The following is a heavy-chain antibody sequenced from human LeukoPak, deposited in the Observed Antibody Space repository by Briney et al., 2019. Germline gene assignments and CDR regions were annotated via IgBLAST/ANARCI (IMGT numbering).Heavy chain of an antibody. CDR1: GYTFTSYG. Sequence: ASVKVSCKASGYTFTSYGISWVRQAPGQGLEWMGWISAYNGNTNYAQKLQGRVTMTTDTSTNTAYMEQRSLRSDDTAVYYCAGDKKQAYYMDVWGKGTTVTVSS. D-gene: IGHD6-13*01. V-gene: IGHV1-18*01. J-gene: IGHJ6*03. CDR3: AGDKKQAYYMDV. CDR2: ISAYNGNT.